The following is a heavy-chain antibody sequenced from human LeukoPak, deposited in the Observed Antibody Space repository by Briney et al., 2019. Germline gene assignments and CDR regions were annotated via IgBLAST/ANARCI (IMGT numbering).Heavy chain of an antibody. D-gene: IGHD3-3*01. CDR2: ICSGGSSK. CDR1: LFTLSSYP. Sequence: GWALRLSRVCSLFTLSSYPIHWVRQPPARGVEWLALICSGGSSKYYADSVKGRFTISRDNSKNILYLQMNSLRADDTAVYYCAREFGVDPQSCFLDYWGQGTLVTVSS. CDR3: AREFGVDPQSCFLDY. J-gene: IGHJ4*02. V-gene: IGHV3-30*04.